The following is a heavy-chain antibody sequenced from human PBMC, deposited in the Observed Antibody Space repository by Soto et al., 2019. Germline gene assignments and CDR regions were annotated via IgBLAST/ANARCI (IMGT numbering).Heavy chain of an antibody. CDR3: AHIDPEIVTVGGHGGFDY. J-gene: IGHJ4*02. V-gene: IGHV2-5*02. D-gene: IGHD5-12*01. CDR1: GFSLTSGVG. CDR2: IYWDDDK. Sequence: QITLKESGPTLVRPPQTLTLTCTFSGFSLTSGVGVGWIRQPPGKALEWLALIYWDDDKRYSPSLKNRLTITKDTSKNQVVLTMTNVGPVDTVTYFCAHIDPEIVTVGGHGGFDYWGQGTLVTVSS.